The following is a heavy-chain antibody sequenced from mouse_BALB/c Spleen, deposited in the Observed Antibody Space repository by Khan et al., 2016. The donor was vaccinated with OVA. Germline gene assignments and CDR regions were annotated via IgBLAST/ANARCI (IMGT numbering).Heavy chain of an antibody. CDR3: ATRYGNPFAY. CDR2: IDPANGDI. J-gene: IGHJ3*01. V-gene: IGHV14-3*02. Sequence: EVQLVESGAELVKPGASVKLSCTASGFTIKDTYMHWVKQRPEQGPEWIGRIDPANGDIKYDPNFQDKATIAADTSSNTAYLQLSNLTSEDTAVYFCATRYGNPFAYWGQGTLVSVSA. D-gene: IGHD2-1*01. CDR1: GFTIKDTY.